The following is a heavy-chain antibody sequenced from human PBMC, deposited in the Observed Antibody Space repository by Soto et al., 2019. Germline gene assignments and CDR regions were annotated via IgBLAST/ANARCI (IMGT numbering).Heavy chain of an antibody. V-gene: IGHV4-31*03. Sequence: ASETLSLTCTVSGGSISSGGYYWSWIRQHPGKGLEWIGYIYYSGSTYYNPSLKSRVTISVDTSKNQFSLKLSSVTAADTAVYYCARSLANYDFWSGYNWGQGTLVTVSS. J-gene: IGHJ4*02. CDR2: IYYSGST. CDR3: ARSLANYDFWSGYN. CDR1: GGSISSGGYY. D-gene: IGHD3-3*01.